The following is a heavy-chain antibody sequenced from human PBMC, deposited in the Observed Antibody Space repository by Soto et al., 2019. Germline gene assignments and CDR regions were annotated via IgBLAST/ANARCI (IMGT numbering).Heavy chain of an antibody. CDR2: ISYDGSNK. Sequence: QVQLVESGGGVVQPGRSLRLSCAAYGFTFSSYAMHWVRQTPGKGLEWVAVISYDGSNKYYADSVKGRFTISRDNSKNTLYLQMNSLRAEDTAVYYCARDRQWLVRFDYWGQGTLVTVSS. D-gene: IGHD6-19*01. J-gene: IGHJ4*02. V-gene: IGHV3-30-3*01. CDR1: GFTFSSYA. CDR3: ARDRQWLVRFDY.